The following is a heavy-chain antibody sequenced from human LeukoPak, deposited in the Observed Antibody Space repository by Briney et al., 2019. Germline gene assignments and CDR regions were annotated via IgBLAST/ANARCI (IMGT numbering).Heavy chain of an antibody. CDR2: LSGSGVYT. CDR1: GFTFSTYA. D-gene: IGHD6-19*01. V-gene: IGHV3-23*01. Sequence: GGSLRLSCTASGFTFSTYAMSWVRQAPGRGLEWVSALSGSGVYTYYADSVKGRFTISRDNSENTLYLQKNSTKAEDTAIYYCAKGWEYSSGFDYWGQGTLVTVSS. CDR3: AKGWEYSSGFDY. J-gene: IGHJ4*02.